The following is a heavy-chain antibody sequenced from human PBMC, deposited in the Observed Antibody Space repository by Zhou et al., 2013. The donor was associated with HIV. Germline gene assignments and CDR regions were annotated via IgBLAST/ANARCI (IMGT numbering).Heavy chain of an antibody. CDR1: GYTLTGFG. J-gene: IGHJ3*02. V-gene: IGHV1-18*01. CDR3: ARHVRISAIVAIKNAFDI. CDR2: ISSYRGHT. Sequence: QVQLMQSGGEVKRPGASVKVSCKASGYTLTGFGVSWVRQAPGQGLEWMGWISSYRGHTNYAQKLQGRVTMTTDTSTSTAYMELRSLRSDDTAVYYCARHVRISAIVAIKNAFDIWGQGTMVTVSS. D-gene: IGHD3-22*01.